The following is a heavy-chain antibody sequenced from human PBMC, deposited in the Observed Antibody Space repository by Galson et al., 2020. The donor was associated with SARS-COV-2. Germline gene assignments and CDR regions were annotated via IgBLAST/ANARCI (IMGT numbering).Heavy chain of an antibody. Sequence: GGSLRLSCAASGFTFDDYTMHWVRQAPGKGLEWVSLISWDGGSTYYADSVKGRFTISRDNSKNSLYLQMNSLRTEDTALYYCAKDITYSGYDIRYYYYGMDVWGQGTTVTVSS. CDR2: ISWDGGST. J-gene: IGHJ6*02. D-gene: IGHD5-12*01. CDR3: AKDITYSGYDIRYYYYGMDV. V-gene: IGHV3-43*01. CDR1: GFTFDDYT.